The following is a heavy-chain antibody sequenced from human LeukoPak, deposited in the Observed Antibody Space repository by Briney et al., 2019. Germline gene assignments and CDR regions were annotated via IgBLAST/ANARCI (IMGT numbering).Heavy chain of an antibody. J-gene: IGHJ4*02. V-gene: IGHV4-39*07. D-gene: IGHD2-21*02. CDR2: IYYSGST. CDR3: ARGVVTANQEFDY. Sequence: PSETLSLTCTVSGGSISSSSYYWGWIRQPPGKGLEWIGSIYYSGSTYYNPSLKSRVAISVDTSKNQFSLKLSSVTAADTAVYYCARGVVTANQEFDYWGQGTLVTVSS. CDR1: GGSISSSSYY.